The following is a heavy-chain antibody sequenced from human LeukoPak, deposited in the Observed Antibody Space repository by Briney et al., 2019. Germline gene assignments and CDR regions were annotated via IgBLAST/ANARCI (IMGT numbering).Heavy chain of an antibody. D-gene: IGHD6-19*01. V-gene: IGHV4-61*02. CDR3: ARDKGTAVAGTWFDP. CDR1: GGSISSGSYY. Sequence: SETLSLTCTVSGGSISSGSYYWSWIRQPAGKGLEWIGRIYTSGSTNYNPSLKSRVTISVDTSKNQFSLKLSSVTAADTAVYYCARDKGTAVAGTWFDPWGQGILVTVSS. J-gene: IGHJ5*02. CDR2: IYTSGST.